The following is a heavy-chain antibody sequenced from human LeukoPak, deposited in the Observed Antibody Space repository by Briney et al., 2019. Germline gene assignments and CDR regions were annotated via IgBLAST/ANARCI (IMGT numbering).Heavy chain of an antibody. Sequence: GGSLRLSCAASGFTFGSYWMTWVRQAPGKGLEWVANIKKDGSEKYYVDSVKGRFTISRDNAKNSLYLQMNSLRAEDTAVYYCARHLSGITGYTYGRGIDYWGQGTLLTVSS. J-gene: IGHJ4*02. V-gene: IGHV3-7*01. CDR1: GFTFGSYW. CDR3: ARHLSGITGYTYGRGIDY. CDR2: IKKDGSEK. D-gene: IGHD5-18*01.